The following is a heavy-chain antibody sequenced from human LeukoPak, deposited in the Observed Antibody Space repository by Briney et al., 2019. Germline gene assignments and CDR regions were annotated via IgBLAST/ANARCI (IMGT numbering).Heavy chain of an antibody. Sequence: PSETLSLTCTASGGSISGFYWGWIRQPPGKGLEWIGYIYNTGRTNYNPSLKTRVTISLDTSKNQFSLKLSSVSAADTAVYYCARQSVEMSTISYFDNWGQGTLVTVSS. CDR2: IYNTGRT. CDR1: GGSISGFY. V-gene: IGHV4-59*01. D-gene: IGHD5-24*01. CDR3: ARQSVEMSTISYFDN. J-gene: IGHJ4*02.